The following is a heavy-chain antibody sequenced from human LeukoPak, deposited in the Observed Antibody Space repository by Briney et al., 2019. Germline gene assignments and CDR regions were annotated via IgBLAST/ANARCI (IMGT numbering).Heavy chain of an antibody. V-gene: IGHV3-30*04. CDR2: ISYDGSNK. CDR3: ARGIVVVTATLRY. CDR1: GFTFSSYA. D-gene: IGHD2-21*02. Sequence: PGGSLRLSCAASGFTFSSYAMHWVRQAPGKGLEWVAVISYDGSNKYYADSVKGRFTISRDNSKNTLYLQMSSLRAEDTAVYYCARGIVVVTATLRYWGQGTLVTVSS. J-gene: IGHJ4*02.